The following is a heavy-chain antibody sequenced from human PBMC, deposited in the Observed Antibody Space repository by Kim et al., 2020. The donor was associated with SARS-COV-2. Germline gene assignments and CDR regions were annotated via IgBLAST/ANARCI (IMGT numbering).Heavy chain of an antibody. CDR2: IRSKAYGGTT. D-gene: IGHD6-19*01. CDR1: GFTFGDYA. CDR3: TREDSGWYDYYYGMDV. Sequence: GSLRLSCTASGFTFGDYAMSWFRQAPGKGLEWVGFIRSKAYGGTTEYAASVKGRFTISRDDSKSIAYLQMNSLKTEDTAVYYCTREDSGWYDYYYGMDVWGQGTTVTVSS. J-gene: IGHJ6*02. V-gene: IGHV3-49*03.